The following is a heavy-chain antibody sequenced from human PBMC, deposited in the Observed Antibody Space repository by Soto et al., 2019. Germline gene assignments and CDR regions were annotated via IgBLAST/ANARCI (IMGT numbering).Heavy chain of an antibody. CDR2: IYYIGST. Sequence: QLQLQESGPGLVKTSETLFLTCTASGDSISSSFHYWGWIRQPPGKGLEWIGNIYYIGSTFYNSSLKSRVTISVDTSKNQFSLKLSSVTAADTAVYYCARRTGRWEGFFDYWGQGTLVAVSS. J-gene: IGHJ4*02. CDR3: ARRTGRWEGFFDY. D-gene: IGHD1-1*01. V-gene: IGHV4-39*01. CDR1: GDSISSSFHY.